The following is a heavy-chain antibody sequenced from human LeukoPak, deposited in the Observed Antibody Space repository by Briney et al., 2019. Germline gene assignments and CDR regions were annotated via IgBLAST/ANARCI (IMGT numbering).Heavy chain of an antibody. CDR2: ISSSSSSI. CDR3: ARASGDIVETATMGSY. CDR1: GFTFNSYS. D-gene: IGHD5-18*01. Sequence: GGSLRLSCAASGFTFNSYSMNWVRQAPGKGLEWVSSISSSSSSIYYADSVKGRFTISRDNAKNSLYLQMNSLRTEDTAVYYCARASGDIVETATMGSYWGQGTLVTVSS. V-gene: IGHV3-21*01. J-gene: IGHJ4*02.